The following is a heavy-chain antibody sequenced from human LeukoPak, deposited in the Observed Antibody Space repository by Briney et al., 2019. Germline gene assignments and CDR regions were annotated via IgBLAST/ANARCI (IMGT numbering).Heavy chain of an antibody. CDR3: ARRGGDGYI. V-gene: IGHV4-38-2*02. Sequence: SETLSLTCTVSGYSISSGYYWGWIRQPPGKGLEWIGSIYHSGSTYYNPSLKSRVTISVDTSKNQFSLKLSSVTAADTAVYYCARRGGDGYIWGQGTMVTVSS. CDR2: IYHSGST. J-gene: IGHJ3*02. CDR1: GYSISSGYY. D-gene: IGHD5-24*01.